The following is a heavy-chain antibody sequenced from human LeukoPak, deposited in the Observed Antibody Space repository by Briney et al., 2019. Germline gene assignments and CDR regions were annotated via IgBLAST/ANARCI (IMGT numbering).Heavy chain of an antibody. CDR2: IYSGGGT. CDR3: ARAVGVTAIHNAFDI. V-gene: IGHV3-66*02. D-gene: IGHD2-21*02. Sequence: GGSLRLSCAASGFTVSSNYMSWVRQAPGKGLEWVSVIYSGGGTDYADSVKGRFTISRDNSKNTLYLQMNSLRAEDTAVYYCARAVGVTAIHNAFDIWGQGTMVTVSS. CDR1: GFTVSSNY. J-gene: IGHJ3*02.